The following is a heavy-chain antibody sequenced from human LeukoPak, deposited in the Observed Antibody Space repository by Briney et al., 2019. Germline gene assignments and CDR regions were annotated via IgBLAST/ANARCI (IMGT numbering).Heavy chain of an antibody. Sequence: PGGSLRLPCAASGFTFSTYAMLWVRQAPGKGPERVSFISGSGSATNYADSVKGRFTISRDNSKNTLYLQMNSLRAEDTAVYYCAKRSGSDPGSYDYWGQGTLVTVSS. J-gene: IGHJ4*02. CDR3: AKRSGSDPGSYDY. V-gene: IGHV3-23*01. CDR1: GFTFSTYA. D-gene: IGHD3-22*01. CDR2: ISGSGSAT.